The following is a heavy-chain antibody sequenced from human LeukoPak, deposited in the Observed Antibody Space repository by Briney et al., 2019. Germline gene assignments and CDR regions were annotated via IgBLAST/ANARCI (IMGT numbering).Heavy chain of an antibody. V-gene: IGHV3-30*18. J-gene: IGHJ3*02. CDR2: ISYDGSNK. Sequence: GGSLRLSCAASGFTFSSYGMHWVRQAPGKGLEWVAVISYDGSNKYYADSVKGRFTISRDNSKNTLYLQMNSLRAEDTAVYYCAKLAAGTTGTTAPIDIWGQGTMVTVSS. CDR3: AKLAAGTTGTTAPIDI. CDR1: GFTFSSYG. D-gene: IGHD1-1*01.